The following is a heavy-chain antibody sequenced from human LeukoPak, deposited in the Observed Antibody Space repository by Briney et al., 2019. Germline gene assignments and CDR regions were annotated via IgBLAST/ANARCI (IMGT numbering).Heavy chain of an antibody. J-gene: IGHJ5*02. CDR2: INTDGTIV. Sequence: GGSLRLSCAASGFTFSHYWMHWVRQVAGKGLLLVAHINTDGTIVRYAESVQGRFTISRDNAKNTVFLQMNSLSAEDTAVYYCTRTAGMEVPSSTKWYLWYDPRGQGTPVIVSS. V-gene: IGHV3-74*01. D-gene: IGHD2-2*01. CDR1: GFTFSHYW. CDR3: TRTAGMEVPSSTKWYLWYDP.